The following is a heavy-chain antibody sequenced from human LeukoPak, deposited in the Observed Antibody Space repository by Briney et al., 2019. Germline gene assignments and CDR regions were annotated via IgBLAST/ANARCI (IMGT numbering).Heavy chain of an antibody. J-gene: IGHJ4*02. V-gene: IGHV3-21*01. D-gene: IGHD6-19*01. CDR3: TRAYTSGRDGYYFDY. CDR2: ISSSSIYV. CDR1: GFTFSDYD. Sequence: GGSLRLSCAASGFTFSDYDMNWVRQAPGKGLEWVSSISSSSIYVSYADSVKGRFTISRDNAKSTLYLQLSSLRAEDTAIYYCTRAYTSGRDGYYFDYWGQGALVTVSS.